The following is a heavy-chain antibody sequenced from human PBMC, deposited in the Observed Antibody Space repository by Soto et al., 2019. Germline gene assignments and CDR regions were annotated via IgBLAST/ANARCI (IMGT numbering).Heavy chain of an antibody. CDR2: INAGNGNT. J-gene: IGHJ4*02. V-gene: IGHV1-3*01. D-gene: IGHD3-22*01. CDR1: GYTFTSYA. CDR3: AQDYYDSSGYYPPALLFDY. Sequence: QVQLVQSGAEVKKPGASVKVSCKASGYTFTSYAMHWVRQAPGQRLEWMGWINAGNGNTKYSQKFQGRVTITRDTTASTAYMELNSLRSEDTAVYYCAQDYYDSSGYYPPALLFDYWGQGTLVTVSS.